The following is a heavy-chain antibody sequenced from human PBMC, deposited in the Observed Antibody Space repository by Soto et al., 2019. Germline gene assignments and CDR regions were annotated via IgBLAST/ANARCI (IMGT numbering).Heavy chain of an antibody. CDR2: MNPNSGNT. CDR1: GYTFTSYD. Sequence: ASVKVSCKASGYTFTSYDINWVRQATGQGLEWMGWMNPNSGNTGYAQKFQGRVTMTRNTSISTAYMELSSLRSEDTAVYYCARERYYDFWSVYYSHPSFDYWGQGTLFTVSS. CDR3: ARERYYDFWSVYYSHPSFDY. D-gene: IGHD3-3*01. V-gene: IGHV1-8*01. J-gene: IGHJ4*02.